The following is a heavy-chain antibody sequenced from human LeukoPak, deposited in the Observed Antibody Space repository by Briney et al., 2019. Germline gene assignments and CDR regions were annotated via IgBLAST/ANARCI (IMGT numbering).Heavy chain of an antibody. CDR2: ISYDGSNK. V-gene: IGHV3-33*05. D-gene: IGHD7-27*01. CDR3: ATHWGAQDY. J-gene: IGHJ4*02. CDR1: GFTFSSYG. Sequence: PGGSQRLSCAASGFTFSSYGMHWVLQAPGKGLEWVAVISYDGSNKYYADSVKGRFTISRDNSKNTLYLQMNSLRAEDTAVYYCATHWGAQDYWGQGTLVTVSS.